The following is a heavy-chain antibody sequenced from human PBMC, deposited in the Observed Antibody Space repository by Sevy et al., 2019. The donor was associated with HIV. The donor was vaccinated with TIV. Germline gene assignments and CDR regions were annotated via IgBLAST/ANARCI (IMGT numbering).Heavy chain of an antibody. J-gene: IGHJ4*02. CDR2: IYSGGST. Sequence: GGSLRLSCAASGFTVSSNYMSWVRQAPGKGLEWVSVIYSGGSTYYADSVKGRFTISRDNSKNTLYLQMNSLRAEDTAVYYCARGSTGGYVEFSFDYWGQRTLVTVSS. CDR1: GFTVSSNY. D-gene: IGHD5-12*01. CDR3: ARGSTGGYVEFSFDY. V-gene: IGHV3-53*01.